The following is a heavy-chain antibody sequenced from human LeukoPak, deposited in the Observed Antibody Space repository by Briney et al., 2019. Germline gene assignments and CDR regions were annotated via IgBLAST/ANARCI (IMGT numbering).Heavy chain of an antibody. D-gene: IGHD3-3*01. V-gene: IGHV4-31*03. Sequence: PSQTLSLTCTVSGGSISSGGYYWSWIRQHPGTGLEWIGYIYYSGSTYYNPSLKSRVTISVDTSKNQFSLKLSSVSAADTAVYYCAREAGNFWSGYYYYGMDVWGQGTTVTVSS. CDR3: AREAGNFWSGYYYYGMDV. J-gene: IGHJ6*02. CDR2: IYYSGST. CDR1: GGSISSGGYY.